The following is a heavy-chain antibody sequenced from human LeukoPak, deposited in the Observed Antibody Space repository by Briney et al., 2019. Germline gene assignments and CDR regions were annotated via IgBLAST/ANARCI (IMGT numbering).Heavy chain of an antibody. CDR1: GGTFSSYA. V-gene: IGHV1-69*04. D-gene: IGHD5-18*01. Sequence: SVKVSCKASGGTFSSYAISWVRQAPGQGLEWMGRIIPILGIANYAQKFQGRVTITADKSTSTAYMELSSLGSEDTAVYYCARDPDTAYFDYWGQGTLVTVSS. CDR2: IIPILGIA. CDR3: ARDPDTAYFDY. J-gene: IGHJ4*02.